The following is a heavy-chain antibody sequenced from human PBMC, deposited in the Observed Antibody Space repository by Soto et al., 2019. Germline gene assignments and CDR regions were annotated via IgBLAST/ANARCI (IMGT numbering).Heavy chain of an antibody. CDR2: ISGTGYGT. Sequence: GGSLRLSCAASWLTFSNNAMNWVRQSPGKGLESVSGISGTGYGTYYADSVKGRFTISRDSSNNTLYLQMNSLRGEDTAIYYCANARQAQSHYYYGMDVWGQGTLVTVSS. CDR1: WLTFSNNA. CDR3: ANARQAQSHYYYGMDV. J-gene: IGHJ6*02. D-gene: IGHD6-19*01. V-gene: IGHV3-23*01.